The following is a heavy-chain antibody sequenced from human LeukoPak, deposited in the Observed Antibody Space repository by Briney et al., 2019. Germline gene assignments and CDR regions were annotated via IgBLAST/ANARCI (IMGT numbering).Heavy chain of an antibody. J-gene: IGHJ4*02. D-gene: IGHD2-2*01. Sequence: PGGSLRLSCAASGFTFSTYWMSWVRQAPGKGLEWVANIKQDGSENYYVDSVEGRFSISRDNAKNTLYLQMNSLRADDTAVYYCASHHIFCAASTCYWDYWGQGTLVTVSS. CDR1: GFTFSTYW. V-gene: IGHV3-7*01. CDR2: IKQDGSEN. CDR3: ASHHIFCAASTCYWDY.